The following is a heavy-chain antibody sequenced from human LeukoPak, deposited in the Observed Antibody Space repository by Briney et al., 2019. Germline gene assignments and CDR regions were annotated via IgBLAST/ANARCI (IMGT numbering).Heavy chain of an antibody. V-gene: IGHV4-34*01. CDR1: GGSFSGYY. J-gene: IGHJ3*02. CDR3: ARHGWELGYDVFDI. D-gene: IGHD4-23*01. CDR2: INHSGST. Sequence: ETLSLTCAVYGGSFSGYYWSWIRQPPGKGLEWIGEINHSGSTNYNPSLKSRVTISVDTSKNQFSLKLSSVTAADTAVYYCARHGWELGYDVFDIWXXXTMVTVSS.